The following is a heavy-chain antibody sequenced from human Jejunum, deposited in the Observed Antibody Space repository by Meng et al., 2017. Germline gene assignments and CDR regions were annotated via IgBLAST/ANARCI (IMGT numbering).Heavy chain of an antibody. CDR3: ARRYYFVSGDPFDY. Sequence: GGSLRLSCAASGFTFSSYTMNWVRQAPGKGLDWVSSISSSSSYIYYADSVKGRFTISRDNAQNSLYLQMNSLRAEDTAVYYCARRYYFVSGDPFDYWGQGTLVTVSS. CDR2: ISSSSSYI. D-gene: IGHD3-22*01. CDR1: GFTFSSYT. J-gene: IGHJ4*02. V-gene: IGHV3-21*01.